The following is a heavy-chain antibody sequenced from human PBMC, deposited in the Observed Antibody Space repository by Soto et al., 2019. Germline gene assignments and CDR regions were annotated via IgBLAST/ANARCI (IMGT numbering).Heavy chain of an antibody. CDR2: IYPGDSDI. J-gene: IGHJ5*02. CDR3: ARGLGAHGGLHPNHFDP. D-gene: IGHD4-17*01. V-gene: IGHV5-51*01. CDR1: GYSFTSYW. Sequence: SGESLKISCNASGYSFTSYWIGWVRHIPGKGLEWMGFIYPGDSDIRYSPSFRGQVDFSADKSINTAYLHWSSLKVSDTAMYFCARGLGAHGGLHPNHFDPWGQGTLVTVSS.